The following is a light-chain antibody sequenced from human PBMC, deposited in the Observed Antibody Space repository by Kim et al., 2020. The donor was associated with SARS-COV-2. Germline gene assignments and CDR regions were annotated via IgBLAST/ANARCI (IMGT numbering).Light chain of an antibody. CDR1: IGTS. J-gene: IGKJ2*01. V-gene: IGKV1-39*01. Sequence: IGTSLNWYQHQPGKAPKLLIYAASSLRSGVPSRFGGSGSGTDFTLTIDGLQPEDFAIYYCLHSYTAPYTFGQGTKLEIK. CDR3: LHSYTAPYT. CDR2: AAS.